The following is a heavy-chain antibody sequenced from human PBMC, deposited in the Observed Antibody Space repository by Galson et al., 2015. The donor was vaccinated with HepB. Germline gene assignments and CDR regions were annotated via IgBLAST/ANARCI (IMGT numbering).Heavy chain of an antibody. D-gene: IGHD1-26*01. J-gene: IGHJ4*02. CDR1: GGTFSSYT. Sequence: SVKVSCKASGGTFSSYTISWVRQAPGQGLEWMGRIIPILGIANYAQKFQGRVTITADKSTSTAYMELSSLRSEDTAVYYCASRPNSGSYLYPPNHQPPYYFDYWGQGTLVTVSS. CDR3: ASRPNSGSYLYPPNHQPPYYFDY. CDR2: IIPILGIA. V-gene: IGHV1-69*02.